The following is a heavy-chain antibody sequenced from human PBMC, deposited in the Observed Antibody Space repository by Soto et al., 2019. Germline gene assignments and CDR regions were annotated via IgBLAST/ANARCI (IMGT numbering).Heavy chain of an antibody. CDR1: GYTFTSYA. Sequence: ASVKVSCKASGYTFTSYAMHWVRQAPGQRLEWMGWINAGNGNTKYSQKFQGRVTITRDTSASTAYMELSSLRSEDTAVYYCARDTGVNWNDARRKNWFDPWGQGTLVTVSS. D-gene: IGHD1-1*01. J-gene: IGHJ5*02. CDR3: ARDTGVNWNDARRKNWFDP. CDR2: INAGNGNT. V-gene: IGHV1-3*01.